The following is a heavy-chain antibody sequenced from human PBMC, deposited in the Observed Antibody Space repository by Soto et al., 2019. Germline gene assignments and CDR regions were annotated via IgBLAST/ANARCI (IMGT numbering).Heavy chain of an antibody. CDR1: SGSISSGGYY. CDR2: IYYSGST. J-gene: IGHJ4*02. D-gene: IGHD3-10*01. CDR3: ARGITMVRGVIFSPYFDY. Sequence: QVQLQESGPGLVKPSQTLSLTCTVSSGSISSGGYYWSWIRQHPGKGLEWIGYIYYSGSTYYNPSLKSRVTISVDTSKNQFSLKLSSVTAADTAVYYCARGITMVRGVIFSPYFDYWGQGTLVTVSS. V-gene: IGHV4-31*03.